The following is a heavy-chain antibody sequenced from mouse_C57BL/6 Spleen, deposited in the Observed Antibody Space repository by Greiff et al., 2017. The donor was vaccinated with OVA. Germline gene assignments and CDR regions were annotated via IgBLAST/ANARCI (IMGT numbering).Heavy chain of an antibody. V-gene: IGHV10-3*01. CDR1: GFTFNTYA. D-gene: IGHD4-1*01. CDR2: IRSKSSNYAT. CDR3: VREDWDVGDY. J-gene: IGHJ2*01. Sequence: EVQLVESGGGLVQPKGSLKLSCAASGFTFNTYAMHWVRQAPGKGLEWVARIRSKSSNYATYYADSEKDRFTISRNDSQSMLYLQMNNLKTEDTAKYCGVREDWDVGDYWGQGTTLTVSS.